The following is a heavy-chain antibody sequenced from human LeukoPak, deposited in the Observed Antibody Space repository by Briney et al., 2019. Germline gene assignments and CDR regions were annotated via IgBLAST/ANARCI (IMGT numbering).Heavy chain of an antibody. CDR3: AREAPRWGSGWYRANFDY. J-gene: IGHJ4*02. D-gene: IGHD6-19*01. CDR1: GFTFSNYY. V-gene: IGHV3-21*01. Sequence: PGGSLRLSCAASGFTFSNYYMHWVRQAPGKGLEWVSSISSSSSYTYYADSVKGRFTISRDNSKNTLYLQMNSLRAEDTAVYYCAREAPRWGSGWYRANFDYWGQGTLVTVSS. CDR2: ISSSSSYT.